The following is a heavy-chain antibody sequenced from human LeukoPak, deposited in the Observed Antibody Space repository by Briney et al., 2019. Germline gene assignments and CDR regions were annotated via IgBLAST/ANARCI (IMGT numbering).Heavy chain of an antibody. D-gene: IGHD3-10*01. Sequence: GGSLRLSCAASGFTFSSYAMSWVRQAPGKGLEWVSGISGSGGSTYYADSVKGRFTISRDNTKNTLYLQMNSLRAEDTAVYYCAKIPVRGVPNFDYWGQGTLVTVSS. CDR1: GFTFSSYA. V-gene: IGHV3-23*01. CDR3: AKIPVRGVPNFDY. J-gene: IGHJ4*02. CDR2: ISGSGGST.